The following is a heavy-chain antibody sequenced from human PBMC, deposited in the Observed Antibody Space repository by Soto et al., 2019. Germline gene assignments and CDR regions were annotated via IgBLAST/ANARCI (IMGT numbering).Heavy chain of an antibody. V-gene: IGHV1-8*01. Sequence: ASVKVSCKASGYTFTSYDINWVRQATGQGLEWMGWMNPNSGNTGYAQKFQGRVTMTRNTSISTAYMELSSLRSEDTAVYYCARDSVRPYYDFWSGYWTFDYWGQGTLVTVSS. CDR3: ARDSVRPYYDFWSGYWTFDY. D-gene: IGHD3-3*01. J-gene: IGHJ4*02. CDR2: MNPNSGNT. CDR1: GYTFTSYD.